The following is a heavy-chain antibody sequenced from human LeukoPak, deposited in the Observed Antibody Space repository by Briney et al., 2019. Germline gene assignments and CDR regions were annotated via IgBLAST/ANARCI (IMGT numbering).Heavy chain of an antibody. D-gene: IGHD4-23*01. CDR3: ASQYGNSRTEFDY. J-gene: IGHJ4*02. Sequence: GESLKISCKGSGYSFTSYWIGWVRQMPGKGLDWMGIIYPGDSDTRYSPSFQGQVTISADKSISTAYLQWSSLKASDTAMYYCASQYGNSRTEFDYWGQGTLVTVSS. CDR2: IYPGDSDT. V-gene: IGHV5-51*01. CDR1: GYSFTSYW.